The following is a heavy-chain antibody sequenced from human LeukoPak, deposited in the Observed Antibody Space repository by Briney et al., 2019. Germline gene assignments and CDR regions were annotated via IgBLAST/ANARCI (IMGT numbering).Heavy chain of an antibody. V-gene: IGHV3-23*01. J-gene: IGHJ1*01. Sequence: GGSLRLSCAASGFTFRNYAMSWVRQAPGKGLEWVSTINGGGESVYYADSAKGRFTISRDNSKGTLYLQMGSLRADDAAVYYCAKDQPADGYNSIWGQGTLVTVSS. CDR1: GFTFRNYA. CDR3: AKDQPADGYNSI. CDR2: INGGGESV. D-gene: IGHD5-24*01.